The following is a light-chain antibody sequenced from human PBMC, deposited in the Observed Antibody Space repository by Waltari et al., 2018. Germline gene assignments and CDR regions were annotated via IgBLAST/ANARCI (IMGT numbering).Light chain of an antibody. J-gene: IGLJ3*02. CDR1: GSDGGDFNS. V-gene: IGLV2-11*01. CDR2: DVT. CDR3: CSYAGIWV. Sequence: QSALTQPRSVSGSPGQSVTISCAGTGSDGGDFNSVSWYQQHPGKAPRLVIFDVTQRPSGVPDRFSGSKSGTSASLTVSGLQAEDEADYYCCSYAGIWVFGGGTKLTVL.